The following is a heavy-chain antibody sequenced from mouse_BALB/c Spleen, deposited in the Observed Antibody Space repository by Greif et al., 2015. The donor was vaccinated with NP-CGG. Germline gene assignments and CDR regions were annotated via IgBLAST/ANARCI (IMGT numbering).Heavy chain of an antibody. D-gene: IGHD4-1*01. V-gene: IGHV1-84*02. CDR2: IYPGSGNT. CDR3: ARRTGTEAMDY. CDR1: GYTFTDYY. Sequence: LQESGPELVKPGASVKISCKASGYTFTDYYINWVKQKPGQGLEWIGWIYPGSGNTKYNGKFKGKATLTVDTSSSTAYMQLSSLTSEDTAVYFCARRTGTEAMDYWGQGTSVTVSS. J-gene: IGHJ4*01.